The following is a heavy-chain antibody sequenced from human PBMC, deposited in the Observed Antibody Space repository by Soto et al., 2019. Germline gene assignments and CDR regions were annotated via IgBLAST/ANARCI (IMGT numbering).Heavy chain of an antibody. J-gene: IGHJ6*03. CDR1: RRSISSYY. D-gene: IGHD3-3*01. CDR3: ARAVRGGVVISYYYMDV. V-gene: IGHV4-59*01. CDR2: IYYSGST. Sequence: SATQSLTCTAFRRSISSYYWSWIRQPPGKGLKWIGYIYYSGSTNYNPSLKSRVTISVDTSKNQFSLKLSSVTAADTAVYYCARAVRGGVVISYYYMDVWGKGTTVS.